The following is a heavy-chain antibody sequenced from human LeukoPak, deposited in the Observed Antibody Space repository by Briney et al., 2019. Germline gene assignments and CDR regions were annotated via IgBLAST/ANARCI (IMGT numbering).Heavy chain of an antibody. V-gene: IGHV1-2*06. CDR3: ARGDGHINYYYYMDV. J-gene: IGHJ6*03. CDR2: INPNSGGT. CDR1: GYTFTGYY. Sequence: GASVKVSCKASGYTFTGYYMHWVRQAPGQGLEWMGRINPNSGGTNYAQKFQGRVTMTRDTSISTAYMELSRLRSDDTAVYYCARGDGHINYYYYMDVWGKGTTVTVSS.